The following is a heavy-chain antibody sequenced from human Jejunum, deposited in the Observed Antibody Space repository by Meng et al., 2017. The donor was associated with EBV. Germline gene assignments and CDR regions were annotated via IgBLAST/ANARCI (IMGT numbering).Heavy chain of an antibody. CDR2: YYNSGST. J-gene: IGHJ4*02. D-gene: IGHD1-26*01. V-gene: IGHV4-39*01. CDR3: ARQGPSGRTFDY. CDR1: GGSISSSSYY. Sequence: QLQLQESGPGLVKPSETLSLTCTVSGGSISSSSYYWGWIRQPPGKGLEWIGTYYNSGSTYYNPSLKSRVTISVDTSKNQFSPKLISVTAADTAAYYCARQGPSGRTFDYWGQGTLVTVSS.